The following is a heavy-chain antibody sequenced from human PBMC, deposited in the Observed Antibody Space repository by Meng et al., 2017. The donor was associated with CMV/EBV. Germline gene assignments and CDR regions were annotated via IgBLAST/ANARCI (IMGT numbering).Heavy chain of an antibody. CDR3: ARDGGRVLRYFDWVPPSGMDV. J-gene: IGHJ6*02. CDR1: GYTFTGYY. V-gene: IGHV1-2*02. CDR2: INPNSGGT. D-gene: IGHD3-9*01. Sequence: ASVKVSCKASGYTFTGYYMHWVRQAPGQGLEWMGWINPNSGGTNYAQKFQGRVTMTRDTSISTAYMELSRLRYDDTAVYYCARDGGRVLRYFDWVPPSGMDVWGQGTTVTVSS.